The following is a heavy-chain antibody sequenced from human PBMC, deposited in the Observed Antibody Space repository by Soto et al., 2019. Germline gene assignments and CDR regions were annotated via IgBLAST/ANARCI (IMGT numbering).Heavy chain of an antibody. CDR2: ISGSGGST. CDR1: GFTFSSYA. D-gene: IGHD3-3*01. V-gene: IGHV3-23*01. J-gene: IGHJ5*02. CDR3: AKTQYYDFWSGYYAIEYNWFDP. Sequence: GGSLRLSCAASGFTFSSYAMSWVRQAPGKGLEWVSAISGSGGSTYYADSVKGRFTISRDNSKNTLYLQMNSLRAEDTAVYYCAKTQYYDFWSGYYAIEYNWFDPWGQGTLVTVSS.